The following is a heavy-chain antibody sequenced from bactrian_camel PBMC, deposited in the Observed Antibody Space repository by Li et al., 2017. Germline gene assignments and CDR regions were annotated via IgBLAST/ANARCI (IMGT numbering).Heavy chain of an antibody. CDR3: AATTRYAGSWFDRSKWLY. Sequence: HVQLVESGGGSVQAGGSLRLSCAASGFAYGVYAMAWFRQAPGKEREGLAVIDRGGSRTYADSVKGRFTISRDNDKNQLYLQMNNLKPEDTAMYYCAATTRYAGSWFDRSKWLYWGWGTQVTVS. D-gene: IGHD2*01. V-gene: IGHV3S55*01. J-gene: IGHJ4*01. CDR1: GFAYGVYA. CDR2: IDRGGSR.